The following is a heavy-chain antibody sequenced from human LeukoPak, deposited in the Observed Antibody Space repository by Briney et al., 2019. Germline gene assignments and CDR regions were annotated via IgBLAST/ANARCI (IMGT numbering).Heavy chain of an antibody. Sequence: PSQTLSLTCAVSGGSISSGGYSWSWIRQPPGKGLEWIEYIYHSGSTYYNPSLKSRVTISVDRSKNQFSLKLSSATAADTAVYYCARAGCRSPRGVDCWGQGTLVTVSS. CDR1: GGSISSGGYS. V-gene: IGHV4-30-2*01. CDR2: IYHSGST. D-gene: IGHD2-8*01. J-gene: IGHJ4*02. CDR3: ARAGCRSPRGVDC.